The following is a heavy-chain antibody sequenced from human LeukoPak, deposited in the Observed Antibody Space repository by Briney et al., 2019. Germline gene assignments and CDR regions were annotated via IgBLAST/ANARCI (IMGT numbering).Heavy chain of an antibody. V-gene: IGHV4-59*02. Sequence: SDTLSLTCTVSGVSVINYYWSWIRQPPGKGLEWIGYIYYSGNSDYNPSLKSRVTISVATSKNQFSLKLTSVTPADTAVYFCARFDSPISAFDIWGQGTVVTVSS. CDR2: IYYSGNS. CDR3: ARFDSPISAFDI. CDR1: GVSVINYY. J-gene: IGHJ3*02. D-gene: IGHD3-22*01.